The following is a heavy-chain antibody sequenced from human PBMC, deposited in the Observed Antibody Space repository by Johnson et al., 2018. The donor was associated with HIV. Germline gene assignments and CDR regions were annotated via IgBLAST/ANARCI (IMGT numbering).Heavy chain of an antibody. Sequence: QVQLVESGGGLVKPGGSLRLSCVASGFTLSDYYMSWIRQAPGKGLEWVSYISSSESTIYYADSVKGRFTISRDNAKNSLYLQMNSLRGEDTAMYYCARRRVAGDDAFDMWGQGTMVTVSS. CDR3: ARRRVAGDDAFDM. CDR2: ISSSESTI. CDR1: GFTLSDYY. D-gene: IGHD6-19*01. J-gene: IGHJ3*02. V-gene: IGHV3-11*04.